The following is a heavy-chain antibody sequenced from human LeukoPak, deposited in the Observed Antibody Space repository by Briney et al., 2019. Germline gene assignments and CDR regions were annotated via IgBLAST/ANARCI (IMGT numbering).Heavy chain of an antibody. J-gene: IGHJ5*02. CDR3: ARRGSWFDP. V-gene: IGHV4-4*08. CDR1: GGSISSYF. CDR2: IYTSGST. Sequence: PSETLSLTCTVSGGSISSYFWSWIRQPPGKGLEWIGYIYTSGSTKHNPSLKSRVTISLDTSKNQFSLKLNSVTAADTAVYYCARRGSWFDPWGQGTLVTVSS. D-gene: IGHD2-15*01.